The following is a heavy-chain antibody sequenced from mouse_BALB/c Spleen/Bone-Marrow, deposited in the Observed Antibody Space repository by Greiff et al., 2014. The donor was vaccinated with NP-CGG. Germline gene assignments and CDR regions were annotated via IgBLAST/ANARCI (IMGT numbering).Heavy chain of an antibody. CDR3: SRGILDYFAY. Sequence: EVLLEQSGPELVKPGASVKVSCKASGYAFTNYCMNWVKQSHGKSFEWIGYVDPYSGGTNYNQKFRGKATLTVDKSSSTAYMHLSSLTSEASAVYCCSRGILDYFAYWGQGTPLTVSS. J-gene: IGHJ2*01. CDR1: GYAFTNYC. V-gene: IGHV1S135*01. CDR2: VDPYSGGT. D-gene: IGHD4-1*01.